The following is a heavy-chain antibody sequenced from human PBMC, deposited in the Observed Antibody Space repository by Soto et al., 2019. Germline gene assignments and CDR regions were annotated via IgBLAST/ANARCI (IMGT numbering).Heavy chain of an antibody. CDR3: ARDLAKGGGSAGFDY. J-gene: IGHJ4*02. V-gene: IGHV1-2*02. D-gene: IGHD1-26*01. CDR2: INPKSGGT. CDR1: GYTFTVYY. Sequence: QVQLVQSGAEVKKPGASVNVSCKASGYTFTVYYMHWVRQAPGQGLEWMWWINPKSGGTMYPQKFQGRVPMTWDTSISTACMAVTRVRSDGTAVYYCARDLAKGGGSAGFDYWGQGTLVTVSS.